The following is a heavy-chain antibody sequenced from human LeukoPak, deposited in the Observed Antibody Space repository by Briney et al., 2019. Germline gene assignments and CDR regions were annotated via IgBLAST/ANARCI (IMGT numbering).Heavy chain of an antibody. CDR3: ARDEEDTAMVTRYFDY. D-gene: IGHD5-18*01. V-gene: IGHV3-21*01. Sequence: GGSLRLSCAASGFTFSSYSMNWVRQAPGKGLEWVSSISSSSSYIYYADSVMGRFTISRDNAKNSLYLQMNSLRAEDTAVYYCARDEEDTAMVTRYFDYWGQGTLVTVSS. CDR2: ISSSSSYI. CDR1: GFTFSSYS. J-gene: IGHJ4*02.